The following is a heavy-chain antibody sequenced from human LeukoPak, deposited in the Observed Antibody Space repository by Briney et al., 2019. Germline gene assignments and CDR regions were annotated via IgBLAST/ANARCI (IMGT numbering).Heavy chain of an antibody. V-gene: IGHV1-46*01. J-gene: IGHJ4*02. CDR2: INPSGGST. CDR3: LGHNSGSYGSEDY. CDR1: GYTFTSYS. D-gene: IGHD1-26*01. Sequence: ASVRVSCKASGYTFTSYSMHWVRQAPGQGLEWMGIINPSGGSTSYAQKFQGRVTMTRDMSTSTVYMELSSLRSEDTAVYYCLGHNSGSYGSEDYWGQGTLVTVSS.